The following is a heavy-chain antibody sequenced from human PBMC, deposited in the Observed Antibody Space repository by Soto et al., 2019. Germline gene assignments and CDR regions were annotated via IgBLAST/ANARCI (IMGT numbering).Heavy chain of an antibody. CDR3: ARGKGFEEPTYYYYYMDV. V-gene: IGHV6-1*01. J-gene: IGHJ6*03. D-gene: IGHD3-10*01. CDR2: TYYRSKWYN. Sequence: SQTLSLTCAISGDSVSSNSATWNWIRQSPSRGLEWLGRTYYRSKWYNDYAVSVKSRITINPDTSKNQFSLQMNSVTPEDPAVYYCARGKGFEEPTYYYYYMDVRRKRTTVTVSS. CDR1: GDSVSSNSAT.